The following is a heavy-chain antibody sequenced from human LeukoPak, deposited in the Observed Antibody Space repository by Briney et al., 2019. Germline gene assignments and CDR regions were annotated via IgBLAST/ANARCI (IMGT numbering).Heavy chain of an antibody. D-gene: IGHD6-19*01. CDR1: GLIFSSYE. CDR2: ITGSGSTI. V-gene: IGHV3-48*03. CDR3: ARDATPQYSSGWVFFDS. J-gene: IGHJ4*02. Sequence: PGGSLRLSCAASGLIFSSYEMNWVRQAPGKGLEWLSYITGSGSTINYADSVKGRFTISRDNAKNSLYLQMDSLRAEDTAVYYCARDATPQYSSGWVFFDSWGQGTLVTVSS.